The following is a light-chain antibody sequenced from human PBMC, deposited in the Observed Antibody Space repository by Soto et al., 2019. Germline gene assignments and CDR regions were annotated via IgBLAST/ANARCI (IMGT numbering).Light chain of an antibody. CDR3: QHYNSYST. J-gene: IGKJ1*01. Sequence: DIPRTQSPSTLSASVGDRVTITGRASQSISSWLAWYQQKPGTAPNLLIYKASTLKSGVPSRFSGSGSGTESTLTIRSLQPDDFATYYCQHYNSYSTFGQGTKVDIK. V-gene: IGKV1-5*03. CDR2: KAS. CDR1: QSISSW.